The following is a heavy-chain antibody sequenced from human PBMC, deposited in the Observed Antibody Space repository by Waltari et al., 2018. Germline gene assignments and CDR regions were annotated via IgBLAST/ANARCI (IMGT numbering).Heavy chain of an antibody. CDR3: TKDAYDSPNHYPPTWFDP. CDR2: IGGTGDGT. CDR1: GFSFGYIA. J-gene: IGHJ5*02. Sequence: DVQLAEYGGGLVQPGGSLRLSCVASGFSFGYIAMNWVRQATGKATERGAIIGGTGDGTFYSNAERGRFTISRDNSRNTLYLQMNDLKTEDTAVYYCTKDAYDSPNHYPPTWFDPWGHGTLVTVSS. V-gene: IGHV3-23*04. D-gene: IGHD3-10*01.